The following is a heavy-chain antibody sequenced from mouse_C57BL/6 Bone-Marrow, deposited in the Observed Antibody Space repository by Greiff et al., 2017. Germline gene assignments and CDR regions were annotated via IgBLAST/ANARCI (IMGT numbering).Heavy chain of an antibody. CDR1: GFTFSSYA. CDR2: ISDGGSYT. J-gene: IGHJ1*03. V-gene: IGHV5-4*03. D-gene: IGHD2-2*01. Sequence: EVKLMESGGGLVKPGGSLKLSCAASGFTFSSYAMSWVRQTPEKRLEWVATISDGGSYTYYPDNVKGRFTISRDNAKNNLYLQMSHLKSEDTAMYDCARGWLPDWYFDVWGTGTTVTVSS. CDR3: ARGWLPDWYFDV.